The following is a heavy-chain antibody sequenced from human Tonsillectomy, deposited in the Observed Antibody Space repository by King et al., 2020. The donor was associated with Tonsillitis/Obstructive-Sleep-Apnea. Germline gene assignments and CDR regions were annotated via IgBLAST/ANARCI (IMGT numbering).Heavy chain of an antibody. D-gene: IGHD2-2*02. CDR3: ARENNHSSRPSCYTDAGAFDT. Sequence: VQLVESGGGLVQPGGSLRLSCAASGFTFSSYDMHWVRQATGKGLEWVSAIGTAGDPYYPGSVKGRFTIPRENAKNSLYHHMNSLRDGDTAVYYCARENNHSSRPSCYTDAGAFDTWGQGTMVTVSS. V-gene: IGHV3-13*05. CDR2: IGTAGDP. CDR1: GFTFSSYD. J-gene: IGHJ3*02.